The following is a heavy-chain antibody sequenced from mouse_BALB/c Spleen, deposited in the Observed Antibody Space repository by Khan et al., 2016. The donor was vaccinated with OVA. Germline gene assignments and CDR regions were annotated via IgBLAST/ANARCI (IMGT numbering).Heavy chain of an antibody. CDR3: ARDDWFVY. Sequence: EVELVESGGGLVKPAGSLKVSCAASGFTFSNYVMSWVRQTPAKRLVWVASISSGGRTYYPDSVQGRFTFSRDNARNILYLQMSSLRSEDMAMYYCARDDWFVYWGQGTLVTVSA. J-gene: IGHJ3*01. CDR1: GFTFSNYV. CDR2: ISSGGRT. V-gene: IGHV5-6-5*01.